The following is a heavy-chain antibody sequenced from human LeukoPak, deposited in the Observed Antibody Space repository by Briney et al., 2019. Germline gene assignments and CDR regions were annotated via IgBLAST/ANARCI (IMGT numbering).Heavy chain of an antibody. J-gene: IGHJ4*02. CDR1: GGSFSGYY. CDR3: ARHPLVGATTTPFDY. D-gene: IGHD1-26*01. CDR2: INHSGST. Sequence: SETLSLTCAFYGGSFSGYYWSWIRQPPGKGLEWIGEINHSGSTNYNPSLKSRVTISVDTSKNQFSLKLSSVTAADTAVYYCARHPLVGATTTPFDYWGQGTLVTVSS. V-gene: IGHV4-34*01.